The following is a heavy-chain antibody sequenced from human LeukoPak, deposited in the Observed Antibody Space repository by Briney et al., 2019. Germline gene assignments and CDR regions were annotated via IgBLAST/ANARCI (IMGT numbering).Heavy chain of an antibody. CDR3: PRHAQGYSSSWFDY. CDR2: IGSSISYI. V-gene: IGHV3-21*01. CDR1: GFSFSSYT. D-gene: IGHD6-13*01. J-gene: IGHJ4*02. Sequence: PGGSLRLSCAASGFSFSSYTMNWVRQAPGKGLEWVSSIGSSISYIYYADSLKGRFTISRDSAENSLYLQMNKLTADDTALHYCPRHAQGYSSSWFDYWGQGTLVTVSS.